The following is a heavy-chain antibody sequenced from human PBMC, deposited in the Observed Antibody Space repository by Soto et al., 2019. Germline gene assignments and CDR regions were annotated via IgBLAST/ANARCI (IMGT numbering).Heavy chain of an antibody. CDR1: WYSFTSYW. CDR3: ARHYGSGSYYIGYYYYYGMQV. V-gene: IGHV5-51*01. Sequence: GESLKISCKGSWYSFTSYWIGWVRQMPGKGLEWMGIIYPGDSDTRYSPSFQGQVTISADKSISTAYLQWSSLKASDTAMYYCARHYGSGSYYIGYYYYYGMQVWGQGTTVSVSS. J-gene: IGHJ6*02. D-gene: IGHD3-10*01. CDR2: IYPGDSDT.